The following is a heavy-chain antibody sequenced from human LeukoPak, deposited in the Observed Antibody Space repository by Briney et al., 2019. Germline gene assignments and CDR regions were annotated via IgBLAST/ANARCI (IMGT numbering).Heavy chain of an antibody. CDR1: GGSISSYY. CDR2: IYTSGST. J-gene: IGHJ3*02. D-gene: IGHD3-22*01. V-gene: IGHV4-4*07. Sequence: SETLSLTCTVSGGSISSYYWSWIRQPAGKGLEWIGRIYTSGSTNYNPSLKSRVTMSVDTSKNQFSLKLSSVTAADTAVYYCARGIHYYDSSGYYYAAFDIWGQGTMVTVPS. CDR3: ARGIHYYDSSGYYYAAFDI.